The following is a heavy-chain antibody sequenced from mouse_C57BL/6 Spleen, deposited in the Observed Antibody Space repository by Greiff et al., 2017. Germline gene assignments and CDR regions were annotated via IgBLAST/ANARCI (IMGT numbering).Heavy chain of an antibody. Sequence: EVQLQQSGPELVKPGASVKISCKASGYTFTDYYMNWVKQSHGKSLEWIGDINPNNGGISYNQKFKGKATLTVDKSSSTAYMELRSLTSANSAVYYCSRHRNSNPFAYWGQGTLVTVSA. CDR1: GYTFTDYY. D-gene: IGHD2-5*01. J-gene: IGHJ3*01. V-gene: IGHV1-26*01. CDR2: INPNNGGI. CDR3: SRHRNSNPFAY.